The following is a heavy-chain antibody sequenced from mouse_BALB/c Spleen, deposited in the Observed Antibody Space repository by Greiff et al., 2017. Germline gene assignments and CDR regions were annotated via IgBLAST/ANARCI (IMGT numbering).Heavy chain of an antibody. J-gene: IGHJ4*01. CDR2: ISTYYGDA. V-gene: IGHV1S137*01. CDR1: GYTFTDYA. CDR3: AREYAMEY. Sequence: VQLQQSGAELVRPGVSVKISCKGSGYTFTDYAMHWVKQSHAKSLEWIGVISTYYGDASYNQKFKGKATMTVDKSSSTAYMELARLTSEDSAIYYCAREYAMEYWGQGTSVTVSA.